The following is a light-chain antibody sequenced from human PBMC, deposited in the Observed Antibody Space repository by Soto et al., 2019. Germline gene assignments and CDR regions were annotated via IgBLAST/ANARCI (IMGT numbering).Light chain of an antibody. Sequence: QSALTQPASVSGSPGQTITISCTGIDTDVGSYNLVSWYQHHPGKARKLIIYEGTKRPSGVSNRFSGSKSGNTASLTISGLQAEDEADYHCCSYAGSNSVVFGGGTKLTVL. CDR3: CSYAGSNSVV. CDR2: EGT. J-gene: IGLJ2*01. CDR1: DTDVGSYNL. V-gene: IGLV2-23*01.